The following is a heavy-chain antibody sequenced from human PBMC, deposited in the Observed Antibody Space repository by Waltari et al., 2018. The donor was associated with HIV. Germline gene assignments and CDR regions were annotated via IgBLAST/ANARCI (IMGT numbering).Heavy chain of an antibody. CDR2: KRDDGSSE. CDR3: SKDLLTNIRGGAFDP. D-gene: IGHD3-10*01. J-gene: IGHJ5*02. CDR1: GFNFSGYG. V-gene: IGHV3-30*02. Sequence: QVQLVESGGGVVQPGGSLRLSCVASGFNFSGYGMHWFRKGPGKGVGWGAVKRDDGSSESYLRSVKGRFTISRDNSKNIVYLQMNSLRPEDTAIYYCSKDLLTNIRGGAFDPWGQGTLVTVSS.